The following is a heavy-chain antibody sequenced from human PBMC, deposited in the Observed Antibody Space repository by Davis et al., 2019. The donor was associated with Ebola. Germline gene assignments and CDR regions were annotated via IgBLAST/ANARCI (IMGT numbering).Heavy chain of an antibody. CDR1: GFTFSSYG. D-gene: IGHD3-3*01. CDR3: AKDIVYDFWSGYYTGAFDI. J-gene: IGHJ3*02. CDR2: IWYDGSNK. V-gene: IGHV3-30*02. Sequence: PGGSLRLSCAASGFTFSSYGMHWVRQAPGKGLEWVAVIWYDGSNKYYADSVKGRFTISRDNSKNTLYLQMNSLRAEETAVYYCAKDIVYDFWSGYYTGAFDIWGQGTMVTVSS.